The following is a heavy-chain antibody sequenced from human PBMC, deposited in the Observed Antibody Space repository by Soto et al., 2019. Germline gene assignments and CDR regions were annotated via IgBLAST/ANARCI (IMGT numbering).Heavy chain of an antibody. Sequence: QVHLVQSGAEVKKPGSSVKVSCKASGLTFSSSTLTWVRQVPGQGPEWMGGIIPFFNSVNYAQKFQDRDTITADMSTSTTYMELRSLRSEDTAVYYCARGHQYGGNSDAFEFWGQGTVVTVSS. D-gene: IGHD2-21*02. V-gene: IGHV1-69*14. J-gene: IGHJ3*01. CDR1: GLTFSSST. CDR2: IIPFFNSV. CDR3: ARGHQYGGNSDAFEF.